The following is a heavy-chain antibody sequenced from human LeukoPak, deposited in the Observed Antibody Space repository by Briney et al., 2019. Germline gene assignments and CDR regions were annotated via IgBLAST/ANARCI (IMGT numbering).Heavy chain of an antibody. CDR3: ARAPDKDPGFDY. Sequence: GGSLRLSCAASGFTFSSYWMHWVRQAPGKGLVWVSRINSDGSSTSYADSVKGRFTISRDNAKNTLYLQMNSLRAEDTAVYYCARAPDKDPGFDYWGPGTLVTVSS. J-gene: IGHJ4*02. CDR1: GFTFSSYW. CDR2: INSDGSST. D-gene: IGHD3-22*01. V-gene: IGHV3-74*01.